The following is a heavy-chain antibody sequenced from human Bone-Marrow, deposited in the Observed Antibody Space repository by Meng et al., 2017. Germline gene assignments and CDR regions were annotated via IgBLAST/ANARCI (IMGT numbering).Heavy chain of an antibody. CDR1: DYNFPNDL. Sequence: VERVQSGAAVKKPGAFVKVSVKTSDYNFPNDLLHGVRRAPGQGLEWMGRIDPKSGDTHYAQRFQGRVTMTGDTSISTAYMELSGLRSDDTAMYYCARDEDISAAGKLFGDYWGQGTLVTVSS. CDR3: ARDEDISAAGKLFGDY. V-gene: IGHV1-2*06. D-gene: IGHD6-13*01. J-gene: IGHJ4*02. CDR2: IDPKSGDT.